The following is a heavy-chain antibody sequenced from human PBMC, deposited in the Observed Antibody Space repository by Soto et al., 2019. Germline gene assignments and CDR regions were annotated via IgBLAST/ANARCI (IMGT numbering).Heavy chain of an antibody. CDR1: GFTFSNAC. CDR2: IKRDSDGGTT. D-gene: IGHD6-19*01. J-gene: IGHJ4*02. V-gene: IGHV3-15*07. Sequence: EVQLVESGGGLVKPGGSLRLSCAASGFTFSNACMNWVRQAPGKGLELVGRIKRDSDGGTTDYAAPVKGRFTISRDDSKNTVYLQMNSLKTEDTAVYYCATEGHSSGWGWWAYWGQGTLVTVSS. CDR3: ATEGHSSGWGWWAY.